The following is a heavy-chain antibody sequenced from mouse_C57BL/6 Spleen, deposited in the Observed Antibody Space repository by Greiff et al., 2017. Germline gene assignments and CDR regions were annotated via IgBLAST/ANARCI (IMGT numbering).Heavy chain of an antibody. CDR3: ARYSYYYAMAY. CDR1: GYTFTSYW. CDR2: IDPSDSET. D-gene: IGHD2-12*01. J-gene: IGHJ4*01. Sequence: QVQLQQPGAELVRPGSSVKLSCKASGYTFTSYWMHWVKQRPIQGLEWIGNIDPSDSETHYNQKFKDKATLTVDKSSSTAYMQLRSLTSEDSAVYYCARYSYYYAMAYWGQGTLVTVSS. V-gene: IGHV1-52*01.